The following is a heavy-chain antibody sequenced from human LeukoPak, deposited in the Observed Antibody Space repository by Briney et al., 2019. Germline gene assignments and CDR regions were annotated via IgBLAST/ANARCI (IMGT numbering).Heavy chain of an antibody. CDR1: GFTFSSYA. J-gene: IGHJ4*02. Sequence: GGCLRLSCAASGFTFSSYAMHWVRQAPGKGLEWVAVISYDGSNKYYADSVKGRFTISRDNSKNTLYLQMNSLRAEDTAVYYCAKSTGYSSGWYHPADYWGQGTLVTVSS. CDR3: AKSTGYSSGWYHPADY. CDR2: ISYDGSNK. D-gene: IGHD6-19*01. V-gene: IGHV3-30-3*02.